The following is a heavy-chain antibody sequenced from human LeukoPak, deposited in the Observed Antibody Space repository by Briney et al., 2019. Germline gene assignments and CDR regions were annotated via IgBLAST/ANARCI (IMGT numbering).Heavy chain of an antibody. CDR2: ISAYNGNT. J-gene: IGHJ5*02. CDR3: ARVYSSGWYGLAWFDP. Sequence: ASVKVSCKASGYTFTSYGICWVRQAPGQGLEWMGWISAYNGNTNYAQKLQGRVTMTTDTSTSTAYMELRSLRSDDTAVYYCARVYSSGWYGLAWFDPWGQGTLVTVSS. V-gene: IGHV1-18*04. D-gene: IGHD6-19*01. CDR1: GYTFTSYG.